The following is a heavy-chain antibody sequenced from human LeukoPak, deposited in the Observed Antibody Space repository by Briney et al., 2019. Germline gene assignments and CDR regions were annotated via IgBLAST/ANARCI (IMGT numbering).Heavy chain of an antibody. D-gene: IGHD5-18*01. J-gene: IGHJ4*02. CDR3: ARSRVGGYSYAQVYFFDY. CDR2: IIPIFGTA. CDR1: GGTFSSYA. Sequence: SVKVSCKASGGTFSSYAISWVRQAPGQGLEWMGGIIPIFGTANYTQKFQGRVTITADESTSTAYMELSSLRSEDTAVYYCARSRVGGYSYAQVYFFDYWGQGTLVTVSS. V-gene: IGHV1-69*13.